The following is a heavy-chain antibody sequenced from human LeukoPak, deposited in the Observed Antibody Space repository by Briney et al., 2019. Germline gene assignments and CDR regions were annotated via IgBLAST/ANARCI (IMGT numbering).Heavy chain of an antibody. CDR3: ARVRLGAIDY. CDR2: IYYSGST. V-gene: IGHV4-39*07. D-gene: IGHD1-26*01. Sequence: WVRQPPGKGLEWIGSIYYSGSTYYNPSLKSRVTISVDTSKNQFSLKLSSVTAADTAVYYCARVRLGAIDYWGQGTLVTVSS. J-gene: IGHJ4*02.